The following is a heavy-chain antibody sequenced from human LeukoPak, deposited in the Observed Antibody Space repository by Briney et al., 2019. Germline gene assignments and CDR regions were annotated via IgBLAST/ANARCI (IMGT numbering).Heavy chain of an antibody. J-gene: IGHJ5*02. D-gene: IGHD6-19*01. CDR2: INPSGGST. V-gene: IGHV1-46*01. CDR1: GYTFTSYY. Sequence: GASVKVSCKASGYTFTSYYMHWVRQAPGQGLEWTGIINPSGGSTSYAQKFQGRVTMTRDTSTSTVYMELSSLRSEDTAVYYCARAGIPEQWLVLGWFDPWGQGTLVTVSS. CDR3: ARAGIPEQWLVLGWFDP.